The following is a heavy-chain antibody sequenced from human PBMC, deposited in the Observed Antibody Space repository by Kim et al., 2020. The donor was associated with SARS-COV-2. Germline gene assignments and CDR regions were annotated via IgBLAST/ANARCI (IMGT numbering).Heavy chain of an antibody. CDR2: ISYDGSNK. J-gene: IGHJ6*02. D-gene: IGHD3-10*01. CDR1: GFTFSSYA. V-gene: IGHV3-30*04. Sequence: GGSLRLSCAASGFTFSSYAMHWVRQAPGKGLEWVAVISYDGSNKYYADSVKGRFTISRDNSKNTLYLQMNSLRAEDTAVYYCARESYYYYGSGSYYTGYYGMDVWSQGTTVTVSS. CDR3: ARESYYYYGSGSYYTGYYGMDV.